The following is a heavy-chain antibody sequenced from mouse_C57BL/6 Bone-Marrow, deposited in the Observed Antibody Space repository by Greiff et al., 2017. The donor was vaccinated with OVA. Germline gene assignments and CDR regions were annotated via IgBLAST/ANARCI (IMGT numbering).Heavy chain of an antibody. CDR2: IWSGGST. CDR3: AQNMDWDCGVNWYFDV. CDR1: GFSLTSYG. V-gene: IGHV2-4*01. J-gene: IGHJ1*03. D-gene: IGHD4-1*01. Sequence: QVQLQQSGPGLVQPSQSLSITCTVSGFSLTSYGVHWVRQPPGKGLEWLGVIWSGGSTDYNAAFISRLSISKDNSKSQVFFKMNSLQAYDTAIYYCAQNMDWDCGVNWYFDVWGTGTTVTVSS.